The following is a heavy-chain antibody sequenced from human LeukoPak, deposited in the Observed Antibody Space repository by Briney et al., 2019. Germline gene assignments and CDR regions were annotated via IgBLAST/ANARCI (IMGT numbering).Heavy chain of an antibody. CDR3: STTYYYDSSEGY. Sequence: GGSLGLSCAASGFTFSNAWMNWVRQAPGKGLEWVGRIKSKTDGGTTDYAAPVKGRFTISRDDSKNTLYLQMNSLKTEDTAVYYCSTTYYYDSSEGYWGQGTLVTVSS. CDR2: IKSKTDGGTT. CDR1: GFTFSNAW. D-gene: IGHD3-22*01. J-gene: IGHJ4*02. V-gene: IGHV3-15*07.